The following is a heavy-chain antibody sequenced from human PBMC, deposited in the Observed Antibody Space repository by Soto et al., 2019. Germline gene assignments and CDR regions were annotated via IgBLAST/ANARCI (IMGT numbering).Heavy chain of an antibody. CDR2: ISSSSSTI. Sequence: ESGGGLVQPGGSLRLSCAASGFTFSSYSMNWVRQAPGKGLEWVSYISSSSSTIYYADSVKGRFTISRDNAKNSLYLQMNSLRAEDTAVYYCARDPGYYPFDYWGQGTLVTVSS. CDR1: GFTFSSYS. J-gene: IGHJ4*02. CDR3: ARDPGYYPFDY. D-gene: IGHD2-21*01. V-gene: IGHV3-48*01.